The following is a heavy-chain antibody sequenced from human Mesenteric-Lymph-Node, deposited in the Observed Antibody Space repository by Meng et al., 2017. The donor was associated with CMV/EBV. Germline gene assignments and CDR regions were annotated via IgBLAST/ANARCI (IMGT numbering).Heavy chain of an antibody. D-gene: IGHD2-2*01. V-gene: IGHV3-21*01. CDR3: ARDAEGIVVVPAAMDY. Sequence: SGFPCSSYSMNWVRQAPGKGLEWVSSISSSSSYIYYADSVKGRFTISRDNAKNSLYLQMNSLRAEDTAVYYCARDAEGIVVVPAAMDYWGQGTLVTVSS. CDR1: GFPCSSYS. J-gene: IGHJ4*02. CDR2: ISSSSSYI.